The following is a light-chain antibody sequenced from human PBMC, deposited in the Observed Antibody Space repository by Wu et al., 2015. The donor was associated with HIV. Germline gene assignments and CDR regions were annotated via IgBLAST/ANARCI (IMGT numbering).Light chain of an antibody. CDR2: DAS. J-gene: IGKJ5*01. CDR3: QQLNSFPLT. V-gene: IGKV1-13*02. CDR1: QDIFTY. Sequence: AIQLTQSPPSLSASIGDRVNITCRASQDIFTYLAWYQQTPGKAPRVLIYDASTLQSGVSSRFSGSGSGAHFTLTISGLQREDFAIYYCQQLNSFPLTFGQGSRLEI.